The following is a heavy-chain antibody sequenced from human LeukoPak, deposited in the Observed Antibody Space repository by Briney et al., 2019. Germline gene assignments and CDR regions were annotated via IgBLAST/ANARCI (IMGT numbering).Heavy chain of an antibody. D-gene: IGHD3-16*01. CDR3: ARRAINSVMFDY. J-gene: IGHJ4*03. Sequence: SETLSLTCTVSGDSISTYYWSWIRQPPGKGLEWIGYIHYSGSTNYNPSLRSRVTISVDTSKNQFSLKLSSATAADTAVYFCARRAINSVMFDYWGQGTTVAVSS. V-gene: IGHV4-59*08. CDR2: IHYSGST. CDR1: GDSISTYY.